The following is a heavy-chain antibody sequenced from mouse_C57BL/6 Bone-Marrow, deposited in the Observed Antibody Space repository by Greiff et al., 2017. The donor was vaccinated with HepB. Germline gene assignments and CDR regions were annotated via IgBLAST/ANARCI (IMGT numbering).Heavy chain of an antibody. V-gene: IGHV5-17*01. J-gene: IGHJ3*01. CDR1: GFTFSDYG. Sequence: EVKLMESGGGLVKPGGSLKLSCAASGFTFSDYGMHWVRQAPEKGLEWVAYISSGSSTIYYADTVKGRFTISRDNAKNTLFLQMTSLRSEDTAMYYCARAYGYAWFAYWGQGTLVTVSA. D-gene: IGHD2-2*01. CDR2: ISSGSSTI. CDR3: ARAYGYAWFAY.